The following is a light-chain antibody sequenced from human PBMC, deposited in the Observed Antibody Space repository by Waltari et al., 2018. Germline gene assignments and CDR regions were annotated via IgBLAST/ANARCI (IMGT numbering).Light chain of an antibody. Sequence: QSALTQPTSVSGSPGQSITISCTGTSRDVGFYNNVSWYQQYPGKVPQPLIYDVSDRPSGVSSRFSGSKSGNTASLTISGLQADDEADYYCNSYTGSSSWVFGGGTKLTVL. CDR1: SRDVGFYNN. CDR2: DVS. CDR3: NSYTGSSSWV. J-gene: IGLJ3*02. V-gene: IGLV2-14*01.